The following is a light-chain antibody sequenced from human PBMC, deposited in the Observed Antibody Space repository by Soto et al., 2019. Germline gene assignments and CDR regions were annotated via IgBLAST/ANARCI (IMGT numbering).Light chain of an antibody. CDR1: SSDVGGYNY. CDR2: EVN. V-gene: IGLV2-8*01. J-gene: IGLJ1*01. Sequence: SFLTQPPSASGSPGQSVAMSWTGTSSDVGGYNYVSWYQQHPGEAPKLMIYEVNKRPSGVPDRFSGSKSGNTASLTVSGLQAEDEADYYCSSYAGSSNVFGTGTKVTVL. CDR3: SSYAGSSNV.